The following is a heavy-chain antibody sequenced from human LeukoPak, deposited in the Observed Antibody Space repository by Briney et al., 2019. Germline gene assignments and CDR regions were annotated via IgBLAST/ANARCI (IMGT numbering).Heavy chain of an antibody. CDR2: IIPIFGTA. V-gene: IGHV1-69*13. CDR1: GGTFSIYA. Sequence: GASVTVSCKASGGTFSIYAISWVRQAPGQGLEWMGGIIPIFGTANYAQKFQGRVTITADESTSTAYMELSSLRSEDTAVYYCARVEQGDFWSGSQGAFDIWGQGTMVTVSS. CDR3: ARVEQGDFWSGSQGAFDI. D-gene: IGHD3-3*01. J-gene: IGHJ3*02.